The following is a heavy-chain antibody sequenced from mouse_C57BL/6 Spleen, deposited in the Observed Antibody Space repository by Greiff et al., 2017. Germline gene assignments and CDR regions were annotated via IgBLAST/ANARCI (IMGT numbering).Heavy chain of an antibody. V-gene: IGHV1-69*01. Sequence: QVQLQQPGAELVMPGASVKLSCKASGYTFTSYWMHWVKQRPGQGLEWIGEIDPSDSYTNYNQKFKGKSTLTVDKSSSTAYMQLSSLTSEDSAVYYCARGIITTVVATRFDYWGQGTTLTVSS. CDR2: IDPSDSYT. J-gene: IGHJ2*01. CDR1: GYTFTSYW. D-gene: IGHD1-1*01. CDR3: ARGIITTVVATRFDY.